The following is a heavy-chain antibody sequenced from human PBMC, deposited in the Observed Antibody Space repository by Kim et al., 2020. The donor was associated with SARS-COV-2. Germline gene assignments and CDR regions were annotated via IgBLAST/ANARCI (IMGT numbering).Heavy chain of an antibody. V-gene: IGHV3-73*01. J-gene: IGHJ4*02. D-gene: IGHD6-19*01. CDR3: SIGWYLGWGY. CDR2: IRAKANNYAT. CDR1: GFTVSDSP. Sequence: GGSLRLSCAASGFTVSDSPMHWVRQASGKGLEWVGRIRAKANNYATAYAASVKGRFTISRDDSKNTAYLQMDSLKTEDTAVYYCSIGWYLGWGYWGQGTLVTVSS.